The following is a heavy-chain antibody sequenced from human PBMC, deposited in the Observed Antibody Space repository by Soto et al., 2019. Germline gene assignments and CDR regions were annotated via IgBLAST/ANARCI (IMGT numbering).Heavy chain of an antibody. D-gene: IGHD3-3*02. CDR2: IYYSGST. CDR3: ARNSLALRKNNWFDP. Sequence: TLSLTCTVSGGSISSGDYYWSWIRQSPGKGLEWIGYIYYSGSTYYNPSLKSRVTISVDTSKNQFSLKLRSVTAADTALYYCARNSLALRKNNWFDPWGQGIMVTVSA. J-gene: IGHJ5*02. V-gene: IGHV4-30-4*01. CDR1: GGSISSGDYY.